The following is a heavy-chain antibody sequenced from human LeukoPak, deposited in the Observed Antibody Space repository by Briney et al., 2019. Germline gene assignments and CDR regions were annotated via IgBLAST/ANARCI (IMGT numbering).Heavy chain of an antibody. CDR1: GYTFTSYG. J-gene: IGHJ4*02. V-gene: IGHV1-18*01. CDR2: ISAYNGNT. D-gene: IGHD1-1*01. Sequence: GASVKVSCKASGYTFTSYGISWVRQAPGQGLEWMGWISAYNGNTNYAQKLQGRVTMTTDTSTSTAYMELRSLRSDDTAVYYCARDSLSRERRYNWNGGPDYWGQGTLVTVSS. CDR3: ARDSLSRERRYNWNGGPDY.